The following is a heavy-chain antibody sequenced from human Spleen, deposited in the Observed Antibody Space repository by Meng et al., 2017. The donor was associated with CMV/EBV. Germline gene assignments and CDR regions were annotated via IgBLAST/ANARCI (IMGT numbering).Heavy chain of an antibody. D-gene: IGHD3-3*01. Sequence: GYTVTSYYMHWVRQAPGQGLEWMGIINPSEGSTAYAERFRGRLSITRDRSTSTVYMELSSLRSEDTAVYYCAKDRQYITIFGVAVDDWGQGTLVTVSS. CDR1: GYTVTSYY. CDR3: AKDRQYITIFGVAVDD. V-gene: IGHV1-46*03. J-gene: IGHJ4*02. CDR2: INPSEGST.